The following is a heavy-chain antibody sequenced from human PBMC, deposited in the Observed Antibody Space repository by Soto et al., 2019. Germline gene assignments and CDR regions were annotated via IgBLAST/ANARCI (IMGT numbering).Heavy chain of an antibody. D-gene: IGHD3-10*01. V-gene: IGHV4-31*03. CDR3: ARGREGWFGPEEEEDSYYFDY. J-gene: IGHJ4*02. CDR2: IYYSGGP. CDR1: GGSINSGGYY. Sequence: QVQLQEARPGLVKPSQTLSLTCTVSGGSINSGGYYWSWIRQPPGKGLAWIGYIYYSGGPYSNPSINSRVSISVDTSKNQFSLKLSSVTAADTAVYYCARGREGWFGPEEEEDSYYFDYWCQGTLVSVSS.